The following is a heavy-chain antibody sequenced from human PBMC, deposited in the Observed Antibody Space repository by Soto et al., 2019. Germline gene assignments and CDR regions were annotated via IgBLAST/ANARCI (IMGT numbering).Heavy chain of an antibody. J-gene: IGHJ6*02. V-gene: IGHV3-30*18. CDR3: AKDYLVPPAPHLPYYYGMDV. D-gene: IGHD2-2*01. CDR1: GFTFSNYG. CDR2: ISHDGSNK. Sequence: GGSLRLSCAASGFTFSNYGMHWVRQAPGKGLEWVAIISHDGSNKDYPDSVKGRFTISRDNSMHTLYLQMNSLRAEDTALYYCAKDYLVPPAPHLPYYYGMDVWGQGTTVTVSS.